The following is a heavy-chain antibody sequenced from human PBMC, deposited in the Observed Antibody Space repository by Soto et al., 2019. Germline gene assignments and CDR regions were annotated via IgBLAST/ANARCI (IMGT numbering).Heavy chain of an antibody. D-gene: IGHD3-10*01. CDR1: GYTFTSYA. CDR2: ISAYNGNT. V-gene: IGHV1-18*01. J-gene: IGHJ4*02. CDR3: ARDRGPTDY. Sequence: QVQLVQSGAEVKKPGASVKVSCRASGYTFTSYAFSWVRQAPGQGLEWMGWISAYNGNTDYAPRLQGRVTMTTDTSTNTAYMELRNLTSDDTAVYSCARDRGPTDYWGQGTLVIVSS.